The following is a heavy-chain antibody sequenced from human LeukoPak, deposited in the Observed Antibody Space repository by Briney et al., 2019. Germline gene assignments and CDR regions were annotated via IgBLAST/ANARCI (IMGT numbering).Heavy chain of an antibody. V-gene: IGHV4-59*08. CDR3: ARFTYCGTDWHYRNY. D-gene: IGHD2-21*02. CDR1: AGSISTYY. J-gene: IGHJ4*02. CDR2: IYHTGST. Sequence: SETLSLTCTVSAGSISTYYWSWIRQPPGKGLEWIGYIYHTGSTNYNPSLKSRVTISVDTSKNQFSLKLSSVTAADAAVYYCARFTYCGTDWHYRNYWGQGTLVTVSS.